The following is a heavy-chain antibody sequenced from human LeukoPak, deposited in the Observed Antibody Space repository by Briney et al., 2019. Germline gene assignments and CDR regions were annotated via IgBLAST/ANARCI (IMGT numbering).Heavy chain of an antibody. Sequence: GGSLRLSCAASGFTFSSYAMSWVRQAPGKGLEWVSAISGSGGSTYYADSVKGRFTISRDNSKNTLYLQMNSLRAEDTAVYYCAKLPLYCSGDSCSSYFDYWGQGTLVTVSS. J-gene: IGHJ4*02. D-gene: IGHD2-15*01. V-gene: IGHV3-23*01. CDR2: ISGSGGST. CDR1: GFTFSSYA. CDR3: AKLPLYCSGDSCSSYFDY.